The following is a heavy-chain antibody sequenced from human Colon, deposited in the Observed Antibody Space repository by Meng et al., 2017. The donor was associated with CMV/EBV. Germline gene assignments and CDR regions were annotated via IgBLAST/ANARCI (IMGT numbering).Heavy chain of an antibody. CDR3: ARVSSISVVPADAY. J-gene: IGHJ4*02. D-gene: IGHD2-2*01. Sequence: GGSLRLSCTASGFTFSSYGMHWVRQAPGKGLEWVAFIRYDGANTYSADSVKGRFTISRDNSKNTLYLQMDSLRRNDTAMYYCARVSSISVVPADAYWGQGTLVTVSS. CDR1: GFTFSSYG. V-gene: IGHV3-30*02. CDR2: IRYDGANT.